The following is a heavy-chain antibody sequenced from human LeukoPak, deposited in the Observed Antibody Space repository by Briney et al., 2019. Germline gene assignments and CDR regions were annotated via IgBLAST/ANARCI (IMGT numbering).Heavy chain of an antibody. D-gene: IGHD2-8*01. CDR2: IRSKAYGATT. V-gene: IGHV3-49*03. CDR3: TRDALMLMFDY. CDR1: GFTFGDYT. J-gene: IGHJ4*02. Sequence: GGSLRLSCTASGFTFGDYTMSWFRQAPGKGLEWVSFIRSKAYGATTEYAASVKGRFTISRDDSKSIAYLQMNSLKTEDTAVYYCTRDALMLMFDYWGQGTLVTVSS.